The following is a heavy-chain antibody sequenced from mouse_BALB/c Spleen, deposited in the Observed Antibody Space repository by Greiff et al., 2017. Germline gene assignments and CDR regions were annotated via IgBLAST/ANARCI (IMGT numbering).Heavy chain of an antibody. CDR1: GFTFSSFG. Sequence: EVKLMESGGGLVQPGGSRKLPCAASGFTFSSFGMHWVRQAPEKGLEWVAYISSGSSTIYYADTVKGRFTISRDNPKNTLFLQMTSLRSEDTAMYYCARSPGYDGYFDVWGAGTTVTVSS. CDR3: ARSPGYDGYFDV. D-gene: IGHD2-2*01. V-gene: IGHV5-17*02. CDR2: ISSGSSTI. J-gene: IGHJ1*01.